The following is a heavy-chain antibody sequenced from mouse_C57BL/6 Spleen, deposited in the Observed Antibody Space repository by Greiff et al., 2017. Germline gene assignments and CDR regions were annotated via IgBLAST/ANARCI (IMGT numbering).Heavy chain of an antibody. CDR2: IDPSDSET. D-gene: IGHD2-4*01. V-gene: IGHV1-52*01. CDR3: ATRDYDDWYFDV. CDR1: GYTFTSYW. J-gene: IGHJ1*03. Sequence: QVQLQQPGAELVRPGSSVKLSCKASGYTFTSYWMHWVKQRPIQGLEWIGNIDPSDSETHYNQKFKDKATLTVDKSSSTAYMQLSSLTSEDSAVYYCATRDYDDWYFDVWGTGTTVTVSS.